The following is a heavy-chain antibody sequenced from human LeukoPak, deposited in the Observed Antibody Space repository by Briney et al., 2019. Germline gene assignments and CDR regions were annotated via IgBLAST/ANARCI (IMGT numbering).Heavy chain of an antibody. CDR1: GFTFSSYG. CDR3: AREMERLGPFDY. D-gene: IGHD1-1*01. V-gene: IGHV3-30*02. J-gene: IGHJ4*02. Sequence: GGSLRLSCVASGFTFSSYGMHWVRRAPGKGLEWVAFIRYDGRNKYYAESVKGRFTISRDNSRNIYLQMNSLRGDDTAVYYCAREMERLGPFDYWGQGTLVTVSS. CDR2: IRYDGRNK.